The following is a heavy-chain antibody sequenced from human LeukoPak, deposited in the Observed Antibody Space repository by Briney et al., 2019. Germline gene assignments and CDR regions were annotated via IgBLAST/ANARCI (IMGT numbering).Heavy chain of an antibody. Sequence: SETLSLTCTVSGGSISSGDYYWSWIRQPPGKGLEWIGYIYYSGSTYYNPSLKSRVTISVDTSKNQFSLKLSSVTAADTAVYYCARQTRYSSSWYGAYYYYYYMDVWGKGTTVTVSS. CDR1: GGSISSGDYY. CDR3: ARQTRYSSSWYGAYYYYYYMDV. V-gene: IGHV4-30-4*08. J-gene: IGHJ6*03. CDR2: IYYSGST. D-gene: IGHD6-13*01.